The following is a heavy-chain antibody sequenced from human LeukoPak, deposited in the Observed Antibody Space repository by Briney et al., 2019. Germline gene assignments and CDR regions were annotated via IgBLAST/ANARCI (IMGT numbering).Heavy chain of an antibody. D-gene: IGHD1-26*01. J-gene: IGHJ4*02. CDR3: ARDSSGSYYFDY. Sequence: GSLGLSCSAFGITFSSYKMDWVRPAPGEGLGWVSSISSGGNYIYYADSVKGRFTISRDNAKNSLYLHMNSLRAEDTAVYYCARDSSGSYYFDYWGQGTLVTVSS. V-gene: IGHV3-21*01. CDR1: GITFSSYK. CDR2: ISSGGNYI.